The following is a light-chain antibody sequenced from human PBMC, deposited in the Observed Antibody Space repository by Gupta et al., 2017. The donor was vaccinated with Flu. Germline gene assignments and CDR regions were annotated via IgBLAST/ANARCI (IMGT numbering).Light chain of an antibody. CDR3: QQRSDRPPYT. CDR2: DAS. V-gene: IGKV3-11*01. J-gene: IGKJ2*01. CDR1: QSVSRY. Sequence: ATLSLAPGERATLSCRASQSVSRYLSWYQQKPGQAPRLLIYDASNRATGIPARFSGSGSGTDFTLTISSLEPEDFAVYYCQQRSDRPPYTFGQGTKL.